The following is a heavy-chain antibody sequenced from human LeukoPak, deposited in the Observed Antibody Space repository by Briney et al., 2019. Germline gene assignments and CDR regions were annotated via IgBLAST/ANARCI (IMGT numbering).Heavy chain of an antibody. CDR2: IWSDGTEK. CDR1: GFTYSHYG. Sequence: PGGSLRLSCTASGFTYSHYGMHWVRQAPGKGLEWVAVIWSDGTEKYYADAVKGRFTISRDNSRNTLYLQMNSLRAEDTAVYYCARDPGYSYGCDYWGQGTLVTVSS. V-gene: IGHV3-33*08. J-gene: IGHJ4*02. CDR3: ARDPGYSYGCDY. D-gene: IGHD5-18*01.